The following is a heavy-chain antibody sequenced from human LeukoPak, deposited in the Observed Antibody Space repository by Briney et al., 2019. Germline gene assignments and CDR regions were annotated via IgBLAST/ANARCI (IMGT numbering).Heavy chain of an antibody. Sequence: GGSLRLSCAASGFTFNTYSMNWVRQAPGKGLEWVSSISSSSSYIYYADSVKGRFTISRDNAKNSLYLQMNSLRAEDTAVYYCARQGDCSSTSCSLNYFDYWGQGTLVTVSS. J-gene: IGHJ4*02. CDR3: ARQGDCSSTSCSLNYFDY. CDR2: ISSSSSYI. CDR1: GFTFNTYS. V-gene: IGHV3-21*01. D-gene: IGHD2-2*01.